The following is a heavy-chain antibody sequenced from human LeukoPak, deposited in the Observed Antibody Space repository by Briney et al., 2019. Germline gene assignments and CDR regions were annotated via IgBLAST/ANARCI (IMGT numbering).Heavy chain of an antibody. CDR3: ARQDCSSTSCDFWSGYYVYNWFDP. J-gene: IGHJ5*02. V-gene: IGHV5-51*01. Sequence: GESLKISCKGSGYSFTSYWIGWVRQMPGKGLEWMGIIYPGDPDTRYSPSFQGQVTISADKSISTAYLQWSSLKASDTAMYYCARQDCSSTSCDFWSGYYVYNWFDPWGQGTLVTVSS. CDR1: GYSFTSYW. CDR2: IYPGDPDT. D-gene: IGHD3-3*01.